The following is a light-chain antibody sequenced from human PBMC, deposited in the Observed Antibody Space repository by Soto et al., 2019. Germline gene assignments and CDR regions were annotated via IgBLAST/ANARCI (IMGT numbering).Light chain of an antibody. CDR2: GAS. CDR3: QHNCSWLPWT. J-gene: IGKJ1*01. CDR1: QSVRSN. V-gene: IGKV3-15*01. Sequence: EIVMTQSPATLSVSPGERATLSCRASQSVRSNLAWYQQKPGQAPRLLIYGASTRATAIPARFSGSGSETEFTLIISSQQSEYFAVYYCQHNCSWLPWTFGRGPEMEIK.